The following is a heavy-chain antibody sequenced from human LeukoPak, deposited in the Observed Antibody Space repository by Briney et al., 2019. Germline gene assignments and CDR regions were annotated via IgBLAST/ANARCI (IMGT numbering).Heavy chain of an antibody. Sequence: PGGSLRLSCAASGFTFSSYAMSWVRQAPGKGLEWVSSISGSGGSTYYADSVKGRLTISRDNSKNTLYLQMNSLRADDTPVYYCAKARGFWSGNNCYNPVDPRGQGALVTVSS. CDR1: GFTFSSYA. CDR3: AKARGFWSGNNCYNPVDP. V-gene: IGHV3-23*01. J-gene: IGHJ5*02. CDR2: ISGSGGST. D-gene: IGHD2-15*01.